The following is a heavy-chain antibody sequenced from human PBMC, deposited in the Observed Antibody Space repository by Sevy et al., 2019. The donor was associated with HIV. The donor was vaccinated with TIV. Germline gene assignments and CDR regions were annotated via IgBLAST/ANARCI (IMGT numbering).Heavy chain of an antibody. V-gene: IGHV3-30*18. CDR1: GIIFTSSG. CDR3: AKDFTGYNGMYV. Sequence: GGSLRLSCVVSGIIFTSSGMHWVRQAPGKGLEWVAVISYHGRDKFYADSVKGRFTISRDNSKNILYLQMNGLRIEDTAVYYCAKDFTGYNGMYVWGQGTMVTVSS. CDR2: ISYHGRDK. J-gene: IGHJ6*02. D-gene: IGHD3-9*01.